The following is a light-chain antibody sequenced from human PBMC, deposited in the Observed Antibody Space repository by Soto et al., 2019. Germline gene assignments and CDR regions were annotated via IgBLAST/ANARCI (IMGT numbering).Light chain of an antibody. V-gene: IGLV1-44*01. CDR1: NSNIGTNT. J-gene: IGLJ3*02. CDR3: SSWDDSLNGWV. Sequence: QSVMTQPPSESGTPGQRVTMSCSGRNSNIGTNTVGWYQQLPGSAPKLLIYRDNQRPSGVPDRFSGSKSGTSASLAISGLQSEDEADYYCSSWDDSLNGWVFGGGTKLTVL. CDR2: RDN.